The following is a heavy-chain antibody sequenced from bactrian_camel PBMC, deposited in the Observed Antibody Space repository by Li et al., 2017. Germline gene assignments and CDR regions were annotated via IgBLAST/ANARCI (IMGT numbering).Heavy chain of an antibody. V-gene: IGHV3S53*01. CDR1: MDTFS. J-gene: IGHJ4*01. CDR2: IDRDGTT. D-gene: IGHD7*01. Sequence: HVQLVESGGGSVQAGGSLRLSCVASMDTFSGKQREGVAAIDRDGTTVYKDSVKGRFTTSRDNAKSTLYLQMNNLSPEDSAMYYCAADPLSPLVLCVGLGRGTDFGHHGQGTQVTVS.